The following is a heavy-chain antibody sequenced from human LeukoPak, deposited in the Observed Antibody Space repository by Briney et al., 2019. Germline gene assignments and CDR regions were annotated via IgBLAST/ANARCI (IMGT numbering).Heavy chain of an antibody. D-gene: IGHD3-22*01. Sequence: GGSLRLSCAASGFTVSSNYMSWVRQAPGKGLEWVSVIYSGGSTYYADSVKGRFTISRDNSKNTLYLQMNSLRAEDTAVYYCARDFAPYYYDSSGYYDWGQGTLVTVSP. V-gene: IGHV3-66*01. CDR3: ARDFAPYYYDSSGYYD. CDR1: GFTVSSNY. CDR2: IYSGGST. J-gene: IGHJ4*02.